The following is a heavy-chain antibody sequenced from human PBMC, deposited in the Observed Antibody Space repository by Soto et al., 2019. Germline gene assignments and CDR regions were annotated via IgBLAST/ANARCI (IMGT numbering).Heavy chain of an antibody. J-gene: IGHJ4*02. CDR1: RFSFTDPA. CDR3: AKGMADAGASFHS. CDR2: IFGSGTTT. V-gene: IGHV3-23*01. D-gene: IGHD1-26*01. Sequence: PGGSARLSCAASRFSFTDPAVPWVRKALVKGLEWVSGIFGSGTTTQDADSVRGRFTISRDNSKNTLYLQMNSLRAEDMVVYYCAKGMADAGASFHSLGRGALVTVSS.